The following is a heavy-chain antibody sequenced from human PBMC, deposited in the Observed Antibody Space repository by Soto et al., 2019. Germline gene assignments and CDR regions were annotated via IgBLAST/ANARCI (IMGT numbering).Heavy chain of an antibody. Sequence: GGSLRLSCAASGFTFKNYNINWVRQAPGKGLEWVSSISSRGTYILYADSVKGRFSISRDNANNSLYLQMNGLRVEDTAVYYCARGQDGEYPRLGQYFDLWGRGTLVTVSS. V-gene: IGHV3-21*01. D-gene: IGHD4-17*01. CDR2: ISSRGTYI. CDR3: ARGQDGEYPRLGQYFDL. J-gene: IGHJ2*01. CDR1: GFTFKNYN.